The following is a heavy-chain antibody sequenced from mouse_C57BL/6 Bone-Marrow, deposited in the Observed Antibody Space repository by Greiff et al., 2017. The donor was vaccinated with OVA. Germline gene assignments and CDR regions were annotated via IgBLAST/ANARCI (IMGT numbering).Heavy chain of an antibody. D-gene: IGHD2-4*01. Sequence: VQLKESGPELVKPGASVKISCKASGYSFTGYYMNWVKQSPEKSLEWIGEINPSTGGTTYNQKFKAKATLTVDKSSSTAYMQLKSLTSEDSAVYYCARDGITTFAYWGQGTLVTVSA. J-gene: IGHJ3*01. CDR2: INPSTGGT. CDR3: ARDGITTFAY. V-gene: IGHV1-42*01. CDR1: GYSFTGYY.